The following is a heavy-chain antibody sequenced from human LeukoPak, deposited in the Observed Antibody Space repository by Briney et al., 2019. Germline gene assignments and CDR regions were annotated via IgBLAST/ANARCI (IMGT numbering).Heavy chain of an antibody. V-gene: IGHV4-59*01. CDR1: GGSTSDYY. Sequence: PSETLSLTCAVSGGSTSDYYWSWIRQPPGKGLEWIGYIYYTGSITYSPSLKSRVTISVDTSKNQFSLNLNSVTAADTAVYYCARGEGYYFDYWGQGTLATVSS. D-gene: IGHD1-26*01. CDR3: ARGEGYYFDY. CDR2: IYYTGSI. J-gene: IGHJ4*02.